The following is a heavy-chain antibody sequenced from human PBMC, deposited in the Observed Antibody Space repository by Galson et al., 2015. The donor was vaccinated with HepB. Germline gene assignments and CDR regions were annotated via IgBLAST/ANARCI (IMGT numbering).Heavy chain of an antibody. D-gene: IGHD6-13*01. CDR2: IYSGGNT. J-gene: IGHJ4*02. V-gene: IGHV3-53*01. CDR1: GFTVSSNY. CDR3: ARGYSRSWYSGLGF. Sequence: SLRLSCAASGFTVSSNYMSWVRQAPGRGLECVSVIYSGGNTYYADSVRGQFIISRDNYKNTLYLQMNSLGVEDTAVYYCARGYSRSWYSGLGFWGQGTLVTVSS.